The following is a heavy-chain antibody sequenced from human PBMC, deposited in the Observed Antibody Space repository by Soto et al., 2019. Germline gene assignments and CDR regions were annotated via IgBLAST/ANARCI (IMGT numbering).Heavy chain of an antibody. J-gene: IGHJ4*02. V-gene: IGHV1-46*01. CDR2: INPSGGST. CDR3: ARGPRVHSSSWYLIRGYYFDY. CDR1: GYTFTSYY. Sequence: ASVKVSFKASGYTFTSYYMHWVRQAPGQGLEWMGIINPSGGSTSYAQKFQGRVTMTRDTSTSTVYMELSSLRSEDTAVYYCARGPRVHSSSWYLIRGYYFDYWGQGTLVTVSS. D-gene: IGHD6-13*01.